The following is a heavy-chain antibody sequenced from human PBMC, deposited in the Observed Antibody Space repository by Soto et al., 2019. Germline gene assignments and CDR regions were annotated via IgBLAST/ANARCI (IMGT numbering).Heavy chain of an antibody. Sequence: ASVKVSCKASGYTFTSYGISWVRQAPGQGLEWMGWISAYNGNTNYAQKLQGRVTMTTDTSTSTAYMELRSLRSDDTAVYYCARLAWYYYDSSGPFGMDVWGQGTTVTAP. CDR1: GYTFTSYG. V-gene: IGHV1-18*01. D-gene: IGHD3-22*01. CDR2: ISAYNGNT. CDR3: ARLAWYYYDSSGPFGMDV. J-gene: IGHJ6*02.